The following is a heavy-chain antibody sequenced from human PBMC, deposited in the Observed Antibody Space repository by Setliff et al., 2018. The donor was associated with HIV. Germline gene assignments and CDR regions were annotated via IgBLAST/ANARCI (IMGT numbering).Heavy chain of an antibody. CDR3: ARDDSNYRQHGMDV. CDR2: ISSSSSTI. V-gene: IGHV3-48*04. D-gene: IGHD4-4*01. J-gene: IGHJ6*02. Sequence: PGGSLRLSCAASGFTFSSYSMNWVRQAPGKGLEGVSYISSSSSTIYYADSVKGRFTISRDNAKNSLYLQMNSLRAEDTAVYYCARDDSNYRQHGMDVWGQGTTVTVSS. CDR1: GFTFSSYS.